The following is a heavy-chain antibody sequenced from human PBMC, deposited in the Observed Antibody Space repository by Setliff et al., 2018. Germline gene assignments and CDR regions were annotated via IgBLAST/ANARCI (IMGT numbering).Heavy chain of an antibody. CDR3: ARMSGFQYIDV. D-gene: IGHD3-3*01. CDR2: IYTSWST. V-gene: IGHV4-61*09. J-gene: IGHJ6*03. CDR1: GDSISSRRNY. Sequence: KLSETLSLTCTVSGDSISSRRNYWGWFRQPAGKELEWIGQIYTSWSTNYNPSLKSRVTISLGTSKNQFSLSLTSVTAEGTAVYYCARMSGFQYIDVWDKGTTVTVSS.